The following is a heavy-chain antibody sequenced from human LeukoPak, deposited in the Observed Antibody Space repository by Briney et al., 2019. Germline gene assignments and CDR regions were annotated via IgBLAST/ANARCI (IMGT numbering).Heavy chain of an antibody. CDR3: AVSLYSSSLSYDY. D-gene: IGHD6-6*01. V-gene: IGHV3-30*09. Sequence: GGSLRLSCAASGFTFSSYAMHWVRQAPGKGLEWVAVISYDGSNKYYADSVKGRFAISRDNSKNTLYLQMNSLRAEDTAVYYCAVSLYSSSLSYDYWGQGTLVTVSS. J-gene: IGHJ4*02. CDR2: ISYDGSNK. CDR1: GFTFSSYA.